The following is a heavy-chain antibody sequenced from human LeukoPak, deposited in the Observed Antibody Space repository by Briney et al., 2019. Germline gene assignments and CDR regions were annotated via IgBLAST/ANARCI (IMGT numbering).Heavy chain of an antibody. CDR2: IYPGHSDT. D-gene: IGHD6-13*01. CDR1: GYSFTSYW. CDR3: ARELAAAGLPFDY. J-gene: IGHJ4*02. Sequence: GESLKISCKGSGYSFTSYWIGWVRQMPGKGLEWMGIIYPGHSDTRYSPSFQGQVTISADKSISTAYLQWSSLKASDTAMYYCARELAAAGLPFDYWGQGTLVTVSS. V-gene: IGHV5-51*01.